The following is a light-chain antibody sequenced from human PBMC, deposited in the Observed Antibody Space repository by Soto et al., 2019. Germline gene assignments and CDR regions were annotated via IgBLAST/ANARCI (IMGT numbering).Light chain of an antibody. V-gene: IGKV1-39*01. Sequence: DIQMTQSPSSLSAVVGDRVSITCRSSQGIATYLNWYQQKPGKAPRPLIYTASTLESGGPSRFSGNGSVTDFTLTISSVQPEDFATYYCQHSFNTPPYTFGQGTKLEI. CDR3: QHSFNTPPYT. CDR2: TAS. J-gene: IGKJ2*01. CDR1: QGIATY.